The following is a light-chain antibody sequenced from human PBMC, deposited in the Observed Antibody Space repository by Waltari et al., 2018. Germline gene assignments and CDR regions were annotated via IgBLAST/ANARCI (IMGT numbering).Light chain of an antibody. CDR2: RNN. V-gene: IGLV1-47*01. CDR3: ASWDDSHYV. J-gene: IGLJ1*01. Sequence: QSVLTQPPSASETPGQRVTISCSGSIANLGSNYLYWYQQVPGAAPSLLISRNNQRPSGVPDRFSGSKFGTSASLAIDGLRSEDEAVYYCASWDDSHYVFGPGTKVTVL. CDR1: IANLGSNY.